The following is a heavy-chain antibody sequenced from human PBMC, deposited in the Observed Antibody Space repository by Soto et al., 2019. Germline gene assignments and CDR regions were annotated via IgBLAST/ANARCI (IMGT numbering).Heavy chain of an antibody. Sequence: QVQLQESGPGLVKPSQTLSLTCTVSGGSIRNSGYYWSWIRQHPGKGPEWIGYISYSGSTDYAPSLKSRVTMSVDTSKNQFSLKLSSVTAADTAVYYCARDAVTKRDFYYYGMDVWGRGTTVTVSS. CDR2: ISYSGST. CDR3: ARDAVTKRDFYYYGMDV. CDR1: GGSIRNSGYY. V-gene: IGHV4-31*03. J-gene: IGHJ6*02. D-gene: IGHD4-4*01.